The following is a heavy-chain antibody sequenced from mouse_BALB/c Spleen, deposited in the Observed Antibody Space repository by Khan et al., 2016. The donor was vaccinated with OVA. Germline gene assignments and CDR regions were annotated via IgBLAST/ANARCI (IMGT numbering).Heavy chain of an antibody. D-gene: IGHD1-1*01. CDR3: TRAGYGAFAY. CDR1: GYSFTSYW. J-gene: IGHJ3*01. V-gene: IGHV1-5*01. CDR2: IYPGNSDT. Sequence: EVQLQQSGTVLARPGASVKMSCKASGYSFTSYWMHWVKQRPGQGLEWIGGIYPGNSDTSYNQKFKGKAKLTAVTSASTSYMELSSLTNEDSAGYYCTRAGYGAFAYWGQGTLVTVSA.